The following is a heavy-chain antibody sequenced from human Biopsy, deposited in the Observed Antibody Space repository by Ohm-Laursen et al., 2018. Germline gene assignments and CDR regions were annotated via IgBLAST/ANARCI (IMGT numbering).Heavy chain of an antibody. CDR3: ARARIKTSGVLIPETYYFDS. J-gene: IGHJ4*02. D-gene: IGHD3-3*01. CDR2: FYYSGST. V-gene: IGHV4-59*07. CDR1: GDSISIYY. Sequence: SDTLSLTCDASGDSISIYYWSWIRQPPGKGLEWIGNFYYSGSTNYNPSLKSRITMSLDRSKSQVSLRMNSVTAADTAVYYCARARIKTSGVLIPETYYFDSWGQGTLVTVPS.